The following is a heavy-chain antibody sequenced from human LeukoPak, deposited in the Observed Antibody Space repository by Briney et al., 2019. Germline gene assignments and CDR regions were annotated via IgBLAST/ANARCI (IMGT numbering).Heavy chain of an antibody. D-gene: IGHD6-19*01. J-gene: IGHJ6*03. Sequence: EPSETLSLTCTVSGDSISTYYWSWIRQAPGKGLEWIGFIYSSGNTKYNPSLKSRVTVSRDTSKNQFSLRLTSVTAADTAVYYCVRSSSWQSHYYMDVWGKGTTVGVSS. CDR3: VRSSSWQSHYYMDV. CDR1: GDSISTYY. V-gene: IGHV4-59*01. CDR2: IYSSGNT.